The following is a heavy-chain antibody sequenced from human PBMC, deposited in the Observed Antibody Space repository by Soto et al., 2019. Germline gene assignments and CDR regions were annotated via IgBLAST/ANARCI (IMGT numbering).Heavy chain of an antibody. V-gene: IGHV4-39*07. Sequence: SETLSLTCTVSGGSISSSSYYWGWVRQPPGKGLEWIGSIFYSGSTYYNPSLKSRVTISVDTSKNTLYLQMNSLRAEDTAVYYCAKDGRDSGWYYFDYWGQGTLVTVSS. CDR3: AKDGRDSGWYYFDY. CDR1: GGSISSSSYY. J-gene: IGHJ4*02. D-gene: IGHD6-19*01. CDR2: IFYSGST.